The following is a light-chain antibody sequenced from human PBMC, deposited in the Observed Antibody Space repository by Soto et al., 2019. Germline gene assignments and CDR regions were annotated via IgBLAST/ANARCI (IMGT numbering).Light chain of an antibody. Sequence: QPASVSGSPGQSITISCTGTSSDVGGYNYVAWYQQHPGKAPKLMIYDVSNRPSGVSNRFSGSKSGNTASLTISGLQAEDEADYYCSSYTSSSTLVVFGGGTKLTVL. CDR2: DVS. V-gene: IGLV2-14*01. CDR1: SSDVGGYNY. CDR3: SSYTSSSTLVV. J-gene: IGLJ2*01.